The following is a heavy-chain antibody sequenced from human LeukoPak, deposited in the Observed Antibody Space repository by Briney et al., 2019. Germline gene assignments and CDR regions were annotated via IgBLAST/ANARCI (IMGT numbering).Heavy chain of an antibody. Sequence: ASVKVSCKASGYTFTNYDINWVRQATGQGLEWMGWMNPNSGNTGYAQKFQGRVTITRNTSIGTAYMELSSLRSEDTAVYYCARAKWLPDYYYYMDVWGKGTTVTVS. D-gene: IGHD3-22*01. CDR1: GYTFTNYD. V-gene: IGHV1-8*03. J-gene: IGHJ6*03. CDR3: ARAKWLPDYYYYMDV. CDR2: MNPNSGNT.